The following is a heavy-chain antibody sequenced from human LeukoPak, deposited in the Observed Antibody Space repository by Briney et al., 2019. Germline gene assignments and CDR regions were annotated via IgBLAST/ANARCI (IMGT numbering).Heavy chain of an antibody. D-gene: IGHD6-13*01. CDR1: GFTFSSYS. J-gene: IGHJ4*02. CDR3: ARDEKAAVGSDY. CDR2: ISSSSSYI. V-gene: IGHV3-21*01. Sequence: PGGSLRLSCEASGFTFSSYSMNWVRQAPGKGLEWVSSISSSSSYIYYADSVKGRFTISRDNAKNSLYLQMNSLRAEDTAVYYCARDEKAAVGSDYWGQGTLVTVSS.